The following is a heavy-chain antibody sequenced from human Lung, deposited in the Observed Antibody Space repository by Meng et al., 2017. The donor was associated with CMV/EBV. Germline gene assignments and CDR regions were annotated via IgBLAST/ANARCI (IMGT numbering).Heavy chain of an antibody. CDR1: GGCISSSSYY. CDR2: IYYSGST. D-gene: IGHD3-22*01. CDR3: ARQGSVYYYDSSGQSPDY. Sequence: SXTXSLXXTVSGGCISSSSYYWGWIRQPPGKGLEWIGSIYYSGSTYYNPSLKSRVTISVDTSKNQFSLKLSSVTAADTAVYYCARQGSVYYYDSSGQSPDYWXQGTLVTVSS. J-gene: IGHJ4*02. V-gene: IGHV4-39*01.